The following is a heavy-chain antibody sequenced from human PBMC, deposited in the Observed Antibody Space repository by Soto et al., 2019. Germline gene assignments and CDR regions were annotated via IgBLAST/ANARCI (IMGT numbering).Heavy chain of an antibody. CDR3: ARDLIVVVPAASNWFDP. V-gene: IGHV4-38-2*02. Sequence: SETLSLTCAVSGYSISSGYYWGWIRQPPGKGLEWIGSIYHSGSTYYNPSLKSRVTISVDTSKNQFSLKLSSVTAADTAVYYCARDLIVVVPAASNWFDPWGQGTLVTVYS. J-gene: IGHJ5*02. CDR1: GYSISSGYY. D-gene: IGHD2-2*01. CDR2: IYHSGST.